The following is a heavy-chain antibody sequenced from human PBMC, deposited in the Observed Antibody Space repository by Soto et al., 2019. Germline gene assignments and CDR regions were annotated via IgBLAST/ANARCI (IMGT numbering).Heavy chain of an antibody. CDR3: ARATVLKSQNWFDP. CDR2: IYYSGST. Sequence: SENRCLSWTGSGGAMRRYYWSGSREPPGKGMEWIGDIYYSGSTNYNPSLKSRVTISVATSKNQFSLKLSSVTAADTAVYSCARATVLKSQNWFDPWGQGTLVTVSS. CDR1: GGAMRRYY. V-gene: IGHV4-59*01. J-gene: IGHJ5*02. D-gene: IGHD2-21*02.